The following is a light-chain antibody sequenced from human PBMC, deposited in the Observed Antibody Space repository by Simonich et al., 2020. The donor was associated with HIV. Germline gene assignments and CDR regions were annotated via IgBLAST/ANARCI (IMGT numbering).Light chain of an antibody. CDR1: QSVLSSSNNKNY. V-gene: IGKV4-1*01. Sequence: DIVMTQSPDYLAVSMGERATINCKSSQSVLSSSNNKNYLAWYQQKPGQTPNLIFYWASTRESGVPDRFSGSGSGTDFTLTISSLQAEDVAVYYCQQYYSTLLTFGGGTKVEIK. CDR2: WAS. J-gene: IGKJ4*01. CDR3: QQYYSTLLT.